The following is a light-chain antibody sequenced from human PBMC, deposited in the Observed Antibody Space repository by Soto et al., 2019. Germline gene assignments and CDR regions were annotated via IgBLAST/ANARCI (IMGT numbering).Light chain of an antibody. CDR2: GAS. Sequence: EIVMTQSPATLSVSPGERATLSCRASQSVSSNLAWYQQKPGQAPRLLIYGASTRATGNPARFSGSGSRTEFTLTISSLQSEDFAVYYCQQYNNWPPRGTFGQGTKVEIK. V-gene: IGKV3-15*01. J-gene: IGKJ1*01. CDR1: QSVSSN. CDR3: QQYNNWPPRGT.